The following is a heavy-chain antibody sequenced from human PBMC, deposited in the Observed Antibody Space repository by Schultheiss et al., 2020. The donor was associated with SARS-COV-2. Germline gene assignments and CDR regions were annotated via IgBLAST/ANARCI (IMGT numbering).Heavy chain of an antibody. V-gene: IGHV3-74*01. D-gene: IGHD3-22*01. CDR1: GFTFSTYW. J-gene: IGHJ4*02. CDR3: ARDQQEHAAGLTMIVVPTVMGY. CDR2: IDGDGSST. Sequence: GESLKISCAASGFTFSTYWMHWVRQAPGKGLVWVSRIDGDGSSTTYADSVKGRFTISRDNAKNTLYLQMNSLRAEDTAVYYCARDQQEHAAGLTMIVVPTVMGYWGQGTLVTVSS.